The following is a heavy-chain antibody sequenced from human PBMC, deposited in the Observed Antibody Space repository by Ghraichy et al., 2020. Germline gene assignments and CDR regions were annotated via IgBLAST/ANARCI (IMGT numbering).Heavy chain of an antibody. CDR2: IHYSGST. CDR1: GGSISTYY. CDR3: AREYSSFDY. D-gene: IGHD2-15*01. Sequence: LNISCTVSGGSISTYYWHWIRQPPGKGLEWIGYIHYSGSTSYNPSLRSRVSISVDTSKNQLSLRLTSVTAADTAVYYCAREYSSFDYWGRGTLVTVSS. J-gene: IGHJ4*02. V-gene: IGHV4-59*01.